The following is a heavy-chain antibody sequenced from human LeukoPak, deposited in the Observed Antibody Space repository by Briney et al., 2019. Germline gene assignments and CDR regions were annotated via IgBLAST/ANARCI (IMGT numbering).Heavy chain of an antibody. CDR1: GFTFTNYG. V-gene: IGHV3-48*04. CDR3: ARDTRNYYDSSGYAFGY. Sequence: PGGSLSLSCAASGFTFTNYGMHWVRQAPGKGLEWVSYISSSGSTIYYADSVKGRFTISRDNAKNSLYLQMNSLRAEDTAVYYCARDTRNYYDSSGYAFGYWGQRDLVTVSS. D-gene: IGHD3-22*01. J-gene: IGHJ4*02. CDR2: ISSSGSTI.